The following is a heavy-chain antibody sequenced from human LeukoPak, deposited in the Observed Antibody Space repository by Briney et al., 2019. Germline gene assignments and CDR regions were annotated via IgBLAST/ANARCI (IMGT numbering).Heavy chain of an antibody. CDR1: GYTFTSYA. Sequence: ASVKGSCKASGYTFTSYAMHWVRQAPGQRFEWMGWINAGNGNTKYSQKFQGRVTITRDTSASTAYMELSSLRSEDTAVYYCARVRFNFYGSGSYIDYWGQGTLVTVSS. V-gene: IGHV1-3*01. CDR3: ARVRFNFYGSGSYIDY. D-gene: IGHD3-10*01. J-gene: IGHJ4*02. CDR2: INAGNGNT.